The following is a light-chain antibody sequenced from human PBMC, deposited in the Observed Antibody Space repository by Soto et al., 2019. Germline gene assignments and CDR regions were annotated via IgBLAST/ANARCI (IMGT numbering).Light chain of an antibody. V-gene: IGKV3-11*01. CDR2: DAS. CDR3: QQRDTWPPLT. CDR1: QSISRH. Sequence: EIVLTQSPDTLSLSPGERATLSCRASQSISRHLAWYQQKPGQAPRLLIYDASNRATDIPARFSGSGSGTDFTLTISSVEPEDFALYYCQQRDTWPPLTFGGGTKVEIK. J-gene: IGKJ4*01.